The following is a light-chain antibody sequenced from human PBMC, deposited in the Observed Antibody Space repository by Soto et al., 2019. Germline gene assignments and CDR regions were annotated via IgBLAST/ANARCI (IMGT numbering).Light chain of an antibody. Sequence: DIQVTQSPSSLSASVGDRVTITCQASQDIRNYLNCCQQRPGKAPKLLSYAASSLQSGVPPRFSGSGSGTDFTLTISSLEPEDSALYYCQQRHMWPIPFGQGTRLEIK. CDR2: AAS. V-gene: IGKV1-39*01. CDR1: QDIRNY. CDR3: QQRHMWPIP. J-gene: IGKJ5*01.